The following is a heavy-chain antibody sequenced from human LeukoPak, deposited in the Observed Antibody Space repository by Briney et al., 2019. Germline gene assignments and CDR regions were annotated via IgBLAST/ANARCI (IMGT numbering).Heavy chain of an antibody. CDR1: GGTFSSYA. CDR2: IIPILGIA. Sequence: GASVKVSCTASGGTFSSYAISWVRQAPGQGLGWMGRIIPILGIANYAQKFQGRVTITADKSTSTAYMELSSLRSEDTAVYYCARYCGGDCSYAFDIWGQGTMVTVSS. J-gene: IGHJ3*02. D-gene: IGHD2-21*02. CDR3: ARYCGGDCSYAFDI. V-gene: IGHV1-69*04.